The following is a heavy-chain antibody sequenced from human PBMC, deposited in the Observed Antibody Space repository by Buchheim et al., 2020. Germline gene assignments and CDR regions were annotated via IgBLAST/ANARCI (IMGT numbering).Heavy chain of an antibody. CDR2: INPNSGGT. D-gene: IGHD2-15*01. CDR3: ARWGGRCSGGSCYLAGYYGMDV. J-gene: IGHJ6*02. V-gene: IGHV1-2*02. CDR1: GYTFTGYY. Sequence: QVQLVQSGAEVKKPGASVKVSCKASGYTFTGYYMHWVRQAPGQGLEWMGWINPNSGGTNYAQKFQGRVTMNRDTSISTAYMELSRLRSDDTAVYYCARWGGRCSGGSCYLAGYYGMDVWGQGTT.